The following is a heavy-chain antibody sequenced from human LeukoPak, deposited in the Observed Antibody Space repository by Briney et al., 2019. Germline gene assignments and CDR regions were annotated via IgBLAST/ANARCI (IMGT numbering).Heavy chain of an antibody. Sequence: ASVKVSCKASGGTFSSYAISWVRQAPRQGLEWMGGIIPIFGTANYAQKFQGRVTITADESTSTAYMELSGLRSEDTAVYYCARGSSGSYFQFIDYWGQGTLVTVSS. J-gene: IGHJ4*02. CDR1: GGTFSSYA. V-gene: IGHV1-69*13. CDR3: ARGSSGSYFQFIDY. CDR2: IIPIFGTA. D-gene: IGHD1-26*01.